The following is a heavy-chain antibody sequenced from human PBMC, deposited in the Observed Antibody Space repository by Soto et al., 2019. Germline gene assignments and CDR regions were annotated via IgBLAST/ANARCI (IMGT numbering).Heavy chain of an antibody. D-gene: IGHD2-15*01. J-gene: IGHJ6*02. CDR3: ASTPYCSGGSCLYYYYYYGMDV. CDR2: ISSSSSTI. Sequence: GSLRLSCAASGFTFSSYSMNWVRQAPGKGLEWVSYISSSSSTIYYADSVKGRFTISRDNAKNSLYLQMNSLRDEDTAVYYCASTPYCSGGSCLYYYYYYGMDVWGQGTTVTVSS. CDR1: GFTFSSYS. V-gene: IGHV3-48*02.